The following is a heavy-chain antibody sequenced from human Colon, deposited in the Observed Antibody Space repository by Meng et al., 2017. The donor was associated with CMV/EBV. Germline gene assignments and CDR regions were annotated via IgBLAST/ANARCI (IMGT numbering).Heavy chain of an antibody. CDR3: ARTYRSRLSSPFDF. V-gene: IGHV2-70D*14. D-gene: IGHD6-13*01. CDR2: TDCDDHR. J-gene: IGHJ4*02. Sequence: SGPTLVKPTETLTLTCTFAGFSLTNSMRRGSGIRQPPGKALEWLAHTDCDDHRVYISSVKARLTISKDTSSNRVVLTMTDMDPVDTATYYCARTYRSRLSSPFDFWGQGTLVTVSS. CDR1: GFSLTNSMRR.